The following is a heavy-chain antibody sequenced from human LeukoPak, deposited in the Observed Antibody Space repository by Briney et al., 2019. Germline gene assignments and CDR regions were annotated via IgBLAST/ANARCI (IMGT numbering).Heavy chain of an antibody. D-gene: IGHD6-13*01. Sequence: GRSLRLSCAASGFTFDDYAMHWVRQAPGKGLEWVSGISWNSGSIGYADSVKGRFTISRDNAKNSLYLQMNSLRAEDTAVYYCAKEDQMGSSSWFYYYGMDVWGKGTTVTVSS. V-gene: IGHV3-9*01. CDR3: AKEDQMGSSSWFYYYGMDV. CDR1: GFTFDDYA. CDR2: ISWNSGSI. J-gene: IGHJ6*04.